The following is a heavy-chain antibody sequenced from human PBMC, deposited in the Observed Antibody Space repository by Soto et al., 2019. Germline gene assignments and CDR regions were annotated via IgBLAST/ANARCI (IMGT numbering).Heavy chain of an antibody. CDR2: ISYDGSNK. V-gene: IGHV3-30*18. D-gene: IGHD3-16*02. CDR3: AKLPVWGSYRYNVRAFDI. J-gene: IGHJ3*02. Sequence: GGSLRLSCAASGFTFSSYGMHWVRQAPGKGLEWVAVISYDGSNKYYADSVKGRFTISRDNSKNTLYLQMNSLRAEDTAVYYCAKLPVWGSYRYNVRAFDIWGQGTMVTVSS. CDR1: GFTFSSYG.